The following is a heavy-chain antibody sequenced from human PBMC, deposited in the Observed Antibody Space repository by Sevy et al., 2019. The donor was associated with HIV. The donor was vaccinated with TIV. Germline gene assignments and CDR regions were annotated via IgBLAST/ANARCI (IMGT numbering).Heavy chain of an antibody. J-gene: IGHJ4*02. CDR3: AREGCNKPHDH. CDR1: GFDFSIYS. CDR2: LSFGCGKI. Sequence: GGSLRLSCAASGFDFSIYSMSWVRQAPGKGLEWVSTLSFGCGKINYADSVKGRFTISRDNSKSSVYLQMNNMRVEDTAVYYCAREGCNKPHDHWGQGTLVTVSS. V-gene: IGHV3-23*01.